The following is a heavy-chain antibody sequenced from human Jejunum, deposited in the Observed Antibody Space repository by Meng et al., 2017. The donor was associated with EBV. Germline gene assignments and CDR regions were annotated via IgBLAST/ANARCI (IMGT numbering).Heavy chain of an antibody. CDR1: GYTFTSYE. D-gene: IGHD6-13*01. V-gene: IGHV1-8*02. Sequence: GELVPSGVEVKKPGASVKVSCKASGYTFTSYEINGVRQATGQGPEWMGWMSPNSGNTGYAQKFQGRVTMTRDTSISTAYMELSSLRSEDTAVYYCARGVAAGFDYWGQGTLVIASS. CDR3: ARGVAAGFDY. J-gene: IGHJ4*02. CDR2: MSPNSGNT.